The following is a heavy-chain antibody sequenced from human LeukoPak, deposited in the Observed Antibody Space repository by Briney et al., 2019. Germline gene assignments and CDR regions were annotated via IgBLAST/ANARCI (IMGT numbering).Heavy chain of an antibody. Sequence: GGSLRLSCAASVFTLSSYCMIWVRQAPGRGLEGVANIKGDGSDKYYVGSVKVRHTICRYNAKNSLYLQMKSLRAEDTAVYYCARASAVAGTREYWGQGTLVTVSS. CDR3: ARASAVAGTREY. CDR1: VFTLSSYC. J-gene: IGHJ4*02. D-gene: IGHD6-19*01. CDR2: IKGDGSDK. V-gene: IGHV3-7*01.